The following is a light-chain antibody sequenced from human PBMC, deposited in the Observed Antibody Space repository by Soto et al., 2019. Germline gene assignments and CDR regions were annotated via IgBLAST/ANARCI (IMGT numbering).Light chain of an antibody. CDR2: GAF. V-gene: IGKV3-15*01. J-gene: IGKJ4*01. CDR3: QQYKNWPPLT. CDR1: QSVSSN. Sequence: EIVMTQSPATLSVSPGERATLSCRASQSVSSNLAWYQQKPGQAPRLLIYGAFTRATGIPARFSGSGSGTEFTLTISSLQSEDFAIYYCQQYKNWPPLTFGRGPKVEIK.